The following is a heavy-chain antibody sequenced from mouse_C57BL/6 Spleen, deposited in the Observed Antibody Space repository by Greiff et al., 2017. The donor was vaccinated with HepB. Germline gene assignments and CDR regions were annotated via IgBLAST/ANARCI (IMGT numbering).Heavy chain of an antibody. V-gene: IGHV5-6*02. J-gene: IGHJ2*01. CDR3: ARQDPYYFDY. CDR1: GFTFSSYG. CDR2: ISSGGSYT. Sequence: DVKLVESGGDLVKPGGSLKLSCAASGFTFSSYGMSWVRQTPDKRLEWVATISSGGSYTYYPDSVKGRVTISRDNAKNTLYLQMSSLKSEDTAMSYCARQDPYYFDYWGQGTTLTVSS.